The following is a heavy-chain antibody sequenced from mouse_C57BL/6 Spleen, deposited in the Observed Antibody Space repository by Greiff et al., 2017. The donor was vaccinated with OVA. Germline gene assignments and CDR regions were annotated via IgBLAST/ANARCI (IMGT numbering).Heavy chain of an antibody. Sequence: QVQLQQSGAELVMPGASVKLSCKASGYTFTSYWMHWVKQRPGQGLEWIGEIDPSDSYTNYNQKFKGKSTLTVDKSSSTAYMQLSSLTSEDSAVYYCAISGGFGSSYLDDWGQGTTRTVSS. D-gene: IGHD1-1*01. CDR2: IDPSDSYT. V-gene: IGHV1-69*01. J-gene: IGHJ2*01. CDR3: AISGGFGSSYLDD. CDR1: GYTFTSYW.